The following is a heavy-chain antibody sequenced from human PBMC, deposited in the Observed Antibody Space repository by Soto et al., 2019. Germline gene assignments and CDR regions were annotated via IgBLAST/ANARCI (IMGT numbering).Heavy chain of an antibody. CDR2: IYYSGRT. D-gene: IGHD2-8*01. V-gene: IGHV4-61*01. CDR3: ARLNPTYYYFGY. J-gene: IGHJ4*02. Sequence: PSETLSLPCTVSGGSVSSGSYYWSWIRQPPGKGLVWIGYIYYSGRTNYNPSLKSRVTISVDTSKNQFSLKLSSVTAADTAVYYCARLNPTYYYFGYWGQGTLVTVSS. CDR1: GGSVSSGSYY.